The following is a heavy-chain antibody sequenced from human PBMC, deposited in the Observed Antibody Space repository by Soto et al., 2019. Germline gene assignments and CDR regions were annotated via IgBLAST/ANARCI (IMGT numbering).Heavy chain of an antibody. J-gene: IGHJ3*02. CDR3: AKDRRRVSYGYDAFDM. CDR2: ISYDESKK. Sequence: QVQLVESGGGVVQPGMSLRLSCGASRLTFSSYGMHWVRQAPGKGLEWVALISYDESKKYYADSVKGRFTISRDNSKNTLYLQMVSLRAEDTAVNYWAKDRRRVSYGYDAFDMWGQGTMVTVSS. CDR1: RLTFSSYG. D-gene: IGHD5-18*01. V-gene: IGHV3-30*18.